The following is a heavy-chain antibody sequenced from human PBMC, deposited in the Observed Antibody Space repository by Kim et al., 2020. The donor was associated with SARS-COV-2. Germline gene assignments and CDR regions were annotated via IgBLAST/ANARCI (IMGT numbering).Heavy chain of an antibody. D-gene: IGHD4-17*01. CDR2: IWYDGSNK. Sequence: GGSLRLSCAASGFTFSTYGMHWVRQAPGKGLEWVAVIWYDGSNKYYAESVKGRFTISRDSSKNTLYLQMNSLRAEDTAVYYCVKDDYGGNWPYYYGMDVWGQGTTVTVSS. V-gene: IGHV3-33*06. CDR3: VKDDYGGNWPYYYGMDV. J-gene: IGHJ6*01. CDR1: GFTFSTYG.